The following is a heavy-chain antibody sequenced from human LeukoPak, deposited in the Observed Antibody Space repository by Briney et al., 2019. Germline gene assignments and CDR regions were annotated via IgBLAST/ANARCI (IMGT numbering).Heavy chain of an antibody. D-gene: IGHD4-17*01. CDR1: GFTFSSYS. V-gene: IGHV3-48*01. CDR2: ISSSSSTI. J-gene: IGHJ4*02. Sequence: PGGSLRLSCAASGFTFSSYSMNWVRQAPGKGLEWVSYISSSSSTIYYADSVKGRFTISRDNAKNSLYLQMNSLRAEDTAVYYCARDKAPDPHDYGDYEELDYWGQGTLVTVSS. CDR3: ARDKAPDPHDYGDYEELDY.